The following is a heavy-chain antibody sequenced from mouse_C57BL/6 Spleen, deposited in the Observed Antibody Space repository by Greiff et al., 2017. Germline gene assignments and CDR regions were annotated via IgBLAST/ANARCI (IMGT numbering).Heavy chain of an antibody. CDR2: IDPSDSET. CDR1: GYTFTSYW. D-gene: IGHD1-1*01. CDR3: ARGGYYGSSWGYFDV. J-gene: IGHJ1*03. V-gene: IGHV1-52*01. Sequence: QVQLQQSGAELVRPGSSVKLSCKASGYTFTSYWMHWVKQRPIQGLEWIGNIDPSDSETHYNQKFKDKATLTVDKSSSTAYMQLSSLTSEDSAVYYCARGGYYGSSWGYFDVWGTGTTVTVAS.